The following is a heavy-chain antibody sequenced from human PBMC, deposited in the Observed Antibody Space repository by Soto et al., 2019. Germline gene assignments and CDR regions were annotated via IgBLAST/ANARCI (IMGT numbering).Heavy chain of an antibody. D-gene: IGHD2-15*01. CDR1: EFTVSGHA. CDR3: APHVSCSGGSCQYDAFAI. Sequence: EVQVLESGGGLVQPGGSLRLSCEGSEFTVSGHAMTWIRQAPGKGPEWVSTITADGGTYYADSVKGRFAMSRDTSENTLYLQVKSMGAEDTAAYYCAPHVSCSGGSCQYDAFAIRGQGTMVTVSS. J-gene: IGHJ3*02. V-gene: IGHV3-23*01. CDR2: ITADGGT.